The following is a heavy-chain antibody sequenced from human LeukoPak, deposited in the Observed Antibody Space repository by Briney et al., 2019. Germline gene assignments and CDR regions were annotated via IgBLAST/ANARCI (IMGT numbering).Heavy chain of an antibody. V-gene: IGHV4-59*01. CDR1: GGSISSYY. D-gene: IGHD4-11*01. CDR3: AREPYSDASDI. CDR2: IYYSGST. J-gene: IGHJ3*02. Sequence: SETLSLTCTVSGGSISSYYWSWIRQPPGKGLEWIGYIYYSGSTNYNPSLKSRVTISVDTPKNQFSLKLSSVTAADTAVYYCAREPYSDASDIWSQGTMVTVSS.